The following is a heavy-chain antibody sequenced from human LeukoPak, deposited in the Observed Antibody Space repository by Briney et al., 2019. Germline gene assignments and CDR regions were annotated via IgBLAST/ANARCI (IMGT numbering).Heavy chain of an antibody. J-gene: IGHJ6*03. CDR2: INPNSGGT. CDR1: GYTFTGYY. Sequence: ASVKVSCKASGYTFTGYYMHWVRQAPGQGLEWMGWINPNSGGTNYAQKFQGRVTMTRDTSISTAYMELSRLRSDDTAVYYCARGRYCSGGSCYSSSRLHYYYYMDVWGQGTMVTVSS. D-gene: IGHD2-15*01. CDR3: ARGRYCSGGSCYSSSRLHYYYYMDV. V-gene: IGHV1-2*02.